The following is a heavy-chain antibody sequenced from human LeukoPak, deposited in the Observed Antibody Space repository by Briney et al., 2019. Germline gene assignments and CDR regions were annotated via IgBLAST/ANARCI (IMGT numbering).Heavy chain of an antibody. J-gene: IGHJ4*02. CDR1: GYTFTSYY. V-gene: IGHV1-46*01. D-gene: IGHD1-26*01. CDR3: VRDLSGNDYGHFDY. CDR2: INPGDGRT. Sequence: ASVKVSCKASGYTFTSYYMHWVRQAPGQGLEWMGIINPGDGRTHYLQKFQGRVTMTRDTSTSTDHMVLSSLRSEDTAVCYFVRDLSGNDYGHFDYWGQGTLVTVSS.